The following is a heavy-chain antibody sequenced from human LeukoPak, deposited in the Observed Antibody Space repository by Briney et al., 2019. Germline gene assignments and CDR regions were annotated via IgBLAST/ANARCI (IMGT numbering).Heavy chain of an antibody. V-gene: IGHV5-51*01. J-gene: IGHJ3*02. CDR1: GYSFTSYW. Sequence: GESLKISCKGSGYSFTSYWIGWVRQMPGKGLEWMGIIYPGDSDTRYSPSFQGQVTTSADKSISTAYLQWSSLKASDTAMYYCASCSTSCYTDAFDIRGQGTMVTVSS. D-gene: IGHD2-2*01. CDR3: ASCSTSCYTDAFDI. CDR2: IYPGDSDT.